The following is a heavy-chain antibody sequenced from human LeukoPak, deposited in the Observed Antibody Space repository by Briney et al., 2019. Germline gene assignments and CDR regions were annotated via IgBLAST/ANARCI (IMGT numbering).Heavy chain of an antibody. V-gene: IGHV1-18*01. J-gene: IGHJ5*02. D-gene: IGHD2-2*01. CDR2: ISAYNGNT. Sequence: AASVTVSCKASGYTFTSYGISWVRQAPGQGLEWMGWISAYNGNTNYAQKLQGRVTMTTDTSTSTAYMELRSLRSDDTAVYYCARIGYCSSTSCSWDWFDPWGQGTLVTVSS. CDR3: ARIGYCSSTSCSWDWFDP. CDR1: GYTFTSYG.